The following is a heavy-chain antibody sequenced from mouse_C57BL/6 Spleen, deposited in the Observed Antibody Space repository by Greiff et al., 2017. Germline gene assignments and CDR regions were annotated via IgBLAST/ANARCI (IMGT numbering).Heavy chain of an antibody. J-gene: IGHJ3*01. D-gene: IGHD1-1*01. CDR1: GYTFTSYW. Sequence: VQLQQPGAELVKPGASVKLSCKASGYTFTSYWMQWVKQRPGQGLEWIGEIDPSDSYTNYNQTFKGKATLTVDTSSCTAYMQLRSLTSEDSAVYYCARDYYGSSSQGVAYWGQGTLVTVSA. CDR2: IDPSDSYT. V-gene: IGHV1-50*01. CDR3: ARDYYGSSSQGVAY.